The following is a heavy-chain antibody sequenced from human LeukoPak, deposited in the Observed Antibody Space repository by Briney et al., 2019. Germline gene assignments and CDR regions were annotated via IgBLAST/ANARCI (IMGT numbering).Heavy chain of an antibody. CDR1: GFTLNAYG. Sequence: GGSLRLSCAASGFTLNAYGMHCVRQAPGKGLEWVAFTHSDASNEYYPDSVKGRFTISRDNSKNTLYLQMNILRAEDTALYYCAKGASGVFDYWGQGTLVTVSS. CDR2: THSDASNE. J-gene: IGHJ4*02. D-gene: IGHD2-8*01. CDR3: AKGASGVFDY. V-gene: IGHV3-30*02.